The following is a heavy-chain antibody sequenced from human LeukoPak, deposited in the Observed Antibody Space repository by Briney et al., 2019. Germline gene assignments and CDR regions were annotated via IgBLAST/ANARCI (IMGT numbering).Heavy chain of an antibody. V-gene: IGHV4-34*01. Sequence: SETLSLTCAVYGGSFSGYYWSWIRQPPGKGLGWIGEINHSGSTNYNPSLKSRVTISVDTSKNQFSLKLSSVTAADTAVYYCARAGYGGNSGNMYFDYWGQGTLVTVSS. CDR1: GGSFSGYY. CDR3: ARAGYGGNSGNMYFDY. D-gene: IGHD4-17*01. J-gene: IGHJ4*02. CDR2: INHSGST.